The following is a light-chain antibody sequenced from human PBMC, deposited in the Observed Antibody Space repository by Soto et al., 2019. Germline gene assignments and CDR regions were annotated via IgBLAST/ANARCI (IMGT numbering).Light chain of an antibody. Sequence: EVVVTQSPATLSVSPGERVTLSCRASQSVSTNLAWYQQKPGQAPRHLIYGASTRATDIPARFSGSGSGTEFTLTLSSLQSEDLAVYYCQQYNNWPLTFGGGTKVEIK. J-gene: IGKJ4*01. V-gene: IGKV3-15*01. CDR1: QSVSTN. CDR3: QQYNNWPLT. CDR2: GAS.